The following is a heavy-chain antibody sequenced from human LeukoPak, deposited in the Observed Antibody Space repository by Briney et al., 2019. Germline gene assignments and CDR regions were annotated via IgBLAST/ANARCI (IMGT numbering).Heavy chain of an antibody. D-gene: IGHD1-1*01. CDR2: IYTSGST. CDR1: GGSISSGSYY. Sequence: SETLSLTCTVSGGSISSGSYYWSWIRQPAGKGLEWIGRIYTSGSTNYNPSLKSRVTISVDTSKNRFSLKLSSVTAADTAVYYCGYSYYYYGMDVWGQGTTVTVSS. CDR3: GYSYYYYGMDV. J-gene: IGHJ6*02. V-gene: IGHV4-61*02.